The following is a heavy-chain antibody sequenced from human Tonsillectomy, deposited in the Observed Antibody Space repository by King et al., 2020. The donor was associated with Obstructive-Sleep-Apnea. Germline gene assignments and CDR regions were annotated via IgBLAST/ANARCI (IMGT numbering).Heavy chain of an antibody. Sequence: HVQLVESGGGVVQPGRYLRLSCAASGFTFSSYVMHWVLQAPGKGLERVAGISYEGRNKYYADSVKGRCTISRDNSKNTLYLQMNSLRAEDTAVYYCSRGLNYYGSGSPIDAFDIWGQGTMVTVSS. J-gene: IGHJ3*02. CDR3: SRGLNYYGSGSPIDAFDI. V-gene: IGHV3-30*04. D-gene: IGHD3-10*01. CDR1: GFTFSSYV. CDR2: ISYEGRNK.